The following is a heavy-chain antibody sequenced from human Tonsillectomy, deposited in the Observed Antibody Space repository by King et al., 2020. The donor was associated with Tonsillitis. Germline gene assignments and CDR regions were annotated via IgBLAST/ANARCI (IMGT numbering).Heavy chain of an antibody. Sequence: VQLVESGGGLVQPGGSLKLSCAASGFTFTDSAMHWVRQASGKGLEWVGRIRSKANSYATAYAASVEGRFTISRDDSKNTAYLQMNSLKTEDTAVYYCTTEYCSSPSCNTWGQGTLVTVSS. CDR1: GFTFTDSA. D-gene: IGHD2-2*01. CDR2: IRSKANSYAT. V-gene: IGHV3-73*01. CDR3: TTEYCSSPSCNT. J-gene: IGHJ5*02.